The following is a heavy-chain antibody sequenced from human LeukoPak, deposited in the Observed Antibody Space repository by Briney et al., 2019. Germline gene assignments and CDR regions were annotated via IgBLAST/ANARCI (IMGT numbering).Heavy chain of an antibody. Sequence: YPSETLSLTCAVYGGSFSGYYWSWIRQPPGKGLEWIGEINHSGSTNYNPSLKSRVTISVDTSKNQFSLKLSSVTAADTAVYYCARSLRIVGARFDPWGQGTLVTVSS. V-gene: IGHV4-34*01. CDR2: INHSGST. D-gene: IGHD1-26*01. CDR1: GGSFSGYY. CDR3: ARSLRIVGARFDP. J-gene: IGHJ5*02.